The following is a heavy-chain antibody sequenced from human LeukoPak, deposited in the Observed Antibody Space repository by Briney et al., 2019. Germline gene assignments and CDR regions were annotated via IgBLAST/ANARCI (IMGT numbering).Heavy chain of an antibody. Sequence: PPETLSLTCTVSGGSISSYYWSWIRQPAGKGLEWIGRIYTSGSTNYNPSLKSRVTMSVDTSKNQFSLKLSSVTAADTAVYYCARDRGYDFGVYSWFDPWGQGTLVTVSS. CDR1: GGSISSYY. D-gene: IGHD3-3*01. J-gene: IGHJ5*02. CDR3: ARDRGYDFGVYSWFDP. CDR2: IYTSGST. V-gene: IGHV4-4*07.